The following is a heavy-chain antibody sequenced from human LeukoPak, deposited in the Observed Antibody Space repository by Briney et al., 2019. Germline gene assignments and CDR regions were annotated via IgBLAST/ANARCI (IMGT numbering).Heavy chain of an antibody. CDR2: IYPADSDT. J-gene: IGHJ3*02. D-gene: IGHD5-12*01. V-gene: IGHV5-51*01. CDR1: GYSFTSYW. CDR3: ARFNYGSAYAAGSAFDI. Sequence: PGESLKISCKGSGYSFTSYWIGWVRQMPGKGLEWMGIIYPADSDTRYSPSFQGQVTISADKSISTAYLQWSSLKASDTAMYYCARFNYGSAYAAGSAFDIWGQGTTVTVSS.